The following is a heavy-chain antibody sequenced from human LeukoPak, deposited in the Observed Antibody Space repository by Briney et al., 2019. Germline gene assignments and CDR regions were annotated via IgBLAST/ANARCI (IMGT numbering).Heavy chain of an antibody. D-gene: IGHD4-17*01. J-gene: IGHJ6*03. CDR3: ARMDYGDLDYYYYYYMDV. V-gene: IGHV4-34*01. CDR2: INHSGST. CDR1: GGYFSGYY. Sequence: SETLSLTCAVYGGYFSGYYWSWIRQPPGKGLEWIGEINHSGSTNYNPSLKSRVTISVDTSKNQFSLKLSSVTAADTAVYYCARMDYGDLDYYYYYYMDVWGKGTTVTISS.